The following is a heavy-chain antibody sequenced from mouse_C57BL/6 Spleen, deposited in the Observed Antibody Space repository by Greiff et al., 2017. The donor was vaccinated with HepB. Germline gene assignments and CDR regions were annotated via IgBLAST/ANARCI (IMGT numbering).Heavy chain of an antibody. V-gene: IGHV1-18*01. J-gene: IGHJ4*01. CDR1: GYTFTDYN. CDR3: ARANYGNYAMDY. CDR2: INPNNGGT. Sequence: EVKLQQSGPELVKPGASVKIPCKASGYTFTDYNMDWVKQSHGKSLEWIGDINPNNGGTIYNQKFKGKATLTVDKSSSTAYMELRSLTSEDTAVYYCARANYGNYAMDYWGQGTSVTVSS. D-gene: IGHD2-1*01.